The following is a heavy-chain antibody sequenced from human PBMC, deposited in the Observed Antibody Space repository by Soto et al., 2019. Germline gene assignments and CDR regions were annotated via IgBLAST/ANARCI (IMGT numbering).Heavy chain of an antibody. V-gene: IGHV4-31*03. Sequence: QVQLQESGPGLVKPSQTLSLTCSVSGGSISSGGYYWSWLRQHPGKGLEWIGYIYSSGSTYHNPSLESRVSISIDTSKNHFSLKLTSVTAADTAVYFCARGTYTYGDAIDLWGQGTLVTVSS. CDR2: IYSSGST. D-gene: IGHD5-18*01. CDR3: ARGTYTYGDAIDL. CDR1: GGSISSGGYY. J-gene: IGHJ5*02.